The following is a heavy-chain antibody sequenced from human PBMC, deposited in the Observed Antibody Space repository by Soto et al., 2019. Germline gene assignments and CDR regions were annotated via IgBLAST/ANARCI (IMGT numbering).Heavy chain of an antibody. CDR3: ARAIAGGYGYTTLDY. CDR1: GYTFTHFG. Sequence: QVQLVQSGAEVKKPGASVRVSCKASGYTFTHFGVSWVRQAPGQGLEWMGWINAYNGNTNYEQKFQGRVTMTTDTSTSTAYMDLRSLRSDDTAVYYCARAIAGGYGYTTLDYWGQGALGTVSA. J-gene: IGHJ4*02. V-gene: IGHV1-18*01. D-gene: IGHD5-18*01. CDR2: INAYNGNT.